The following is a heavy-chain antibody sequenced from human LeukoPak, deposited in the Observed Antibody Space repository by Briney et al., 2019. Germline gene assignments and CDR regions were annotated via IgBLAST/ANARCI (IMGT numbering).Heavy chain of an antibody. CDR1: GFTFSSYA. CDR3: ARDLSDYDYVWESGDY. V-gene: IGHV3-30-3*01. CDR2: ISYDGSNK. J-gene: IGHJ4*02. D-gene: IGHD3-16*01. Sequence: GRSLRLSCAASGFTFSSYAMHWVRQAPGKGLEWVAVISYDGSNKYYADSVKGRFTISRDNSKNTLYLQMNSLRAEDTAVYYCARDLSDYDYVWESGDYWGQGTLVTVSS.